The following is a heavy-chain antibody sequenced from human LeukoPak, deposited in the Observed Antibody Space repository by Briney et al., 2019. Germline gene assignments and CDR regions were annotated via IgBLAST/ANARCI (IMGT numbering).Heavy chain of an antibody. J-gene: IGHJ4*02. D-gene: IGHD3-22*01. CDR2: INPNDGST. CDR3: ARGTQIDSSVYYAGHFDY. V-gene: IGHV1-46*01. Sequence: GSVSVSCQASGYTFTAYHMHWVRQAPSQGLEWMGIINPNDGSTNYAQRFQGRVTMTRDRSTSTVYMELSSLRSEDTAVYYYARGTQIDSSVYYAGHFDYWGQGTLVTVSS. CDR1: GYTFTAYH.